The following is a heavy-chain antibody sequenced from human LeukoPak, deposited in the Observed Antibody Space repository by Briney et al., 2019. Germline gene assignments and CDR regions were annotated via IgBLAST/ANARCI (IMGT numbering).Heavy chain of an antibody. CDR2: IKQDGSEK. CDR3: ARRYSSGWSYLYNWFDP. V-gene: IGHV3-7*01. Sequence: GGSLRLSCAASGFTFSSYWMSWVRQAPGKGLEWVANIKQDGSEKHYVDSVKGRFTISRDNAKNSLYLQMNSLRAEDTAVYYCARRYSSGWSYLYNWFDPWGQGTLVTVSS. J-gene: IGHJ5*02. CDR1: GFTFSSYW. D-gene: IGHD6-19*01.